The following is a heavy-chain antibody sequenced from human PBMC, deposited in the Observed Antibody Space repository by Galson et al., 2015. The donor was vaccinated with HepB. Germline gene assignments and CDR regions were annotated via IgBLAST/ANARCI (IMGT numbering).Heavy chain of an antibody. CDR1: GFNFGDYY. CDR3: ARLKISYFENNGYHFDY. CDR2: ISSSGNTS. Sequence: SLRLSCAASGFNFGDYYMSWIRQAPGKGPEWVSYISSSGNTSYYADSVKGRLTISRDHTKDSLYVQMDSLRAEDTAVYFCARLKISYFENNGYHFDYWGQGALVTVSS. J-gene: IGHJ4*02. D-gene: IGHD3-22*01. V-gene: IGHV3-11*01.